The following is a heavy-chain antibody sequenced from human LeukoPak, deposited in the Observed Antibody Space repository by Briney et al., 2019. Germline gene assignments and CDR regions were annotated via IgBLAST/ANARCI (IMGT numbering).Heavy chain of an antibody. J-gene: IGHJ4*02. CDR3: ARVTPDVDIVATSPYFDY. V-gene: IGHV4-34*01. Sequence: PSETLSLTCAVYGGSFSGYYWSWIRQPPGKGLEWIGEINHSGSTNYNPSLKSRVTISVDTSKNQFSLKLSSVTAADTAVYYCARVTPDVDIVATSPYFDYWGQGTLVTVSS. CDR1: GGSFSGYY. CDR2: INHSGST. D-gene: IGHD5-12*01.